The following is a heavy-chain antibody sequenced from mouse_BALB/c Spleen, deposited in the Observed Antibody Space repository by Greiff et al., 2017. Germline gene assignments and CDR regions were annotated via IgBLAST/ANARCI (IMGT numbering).Heavy chain of an antibody. J-gene: IGHJ1*01. CDR3: TGTLYGYDGWYFDV. D-gene: IGHD2-2*01. V-gene: IGHV1-5*01. CDR2: IYPGNSDT. Sequence: VQLKQSGTVLARPGASVKMSCKASGYTFTSYWMHWVKQRPGQGLEWIGAIYPGNSDTSYNQKFKGKAKLTAVTSTSTAYMELSSLTNEDSAVYYCTGTLYGYDGWYFDVWGAGTTVTVSS. CDR1: GYTFTSYW.